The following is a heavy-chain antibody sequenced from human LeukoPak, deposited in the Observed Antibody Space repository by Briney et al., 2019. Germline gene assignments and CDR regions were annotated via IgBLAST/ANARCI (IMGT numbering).Heavy chain of an antibody. V-gene: IGHV3-21*01. D-gene: IGHD6-19*01. CDR2: ISSSGTYK. CDR1: GFTFSSYS. J-gene: IGHJ4*02. CDR3: AKGKDSVAGATNDY. Sequence: GGSLRLSCAVSGFTFSSYSMSWVRQAPGKGLEWVSSISSSGTYKYYADSVKGRFTISRDNAKSSLYLQMNSLRAEDTAVYYCAKGKDSVAGATNDYWGQGTLVTVSS.